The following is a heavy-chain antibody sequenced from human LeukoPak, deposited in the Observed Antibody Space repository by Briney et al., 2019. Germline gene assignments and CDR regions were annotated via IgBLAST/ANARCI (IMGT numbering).Heavy chain of an antibody. V-gene: IGHV4-34*01. CDR3: ARRHYDFWSGSPQPYDY. Sequence: PSETLSLTCAVYGGSFSGYYWSWIRQPPGKGLEWIGEINHSGSTNYNPSLKSRVTISVDTSKNQFSLKLGSVTAADTAVYYCARRHYDFWSGSPQPYDYWGQGTLVTVSS. CDR1: GGSFSGYY. D-gene: IGHD3-3*01. J-gene: IGHJ4*02. CDR2: INHSGST.